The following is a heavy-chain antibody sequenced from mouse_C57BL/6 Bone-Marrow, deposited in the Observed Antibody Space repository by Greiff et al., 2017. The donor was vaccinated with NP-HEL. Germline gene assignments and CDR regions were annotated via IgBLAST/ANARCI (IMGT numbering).Heavy chain of an antibody. Sequence: QVQLQQPGAELVRPGSSVKLSCKASGYTFTSYWMHWVKQRPIQGLEWIGNIDPSDSETHYNQKFKDKATLTVDKSSSTAYMQLSSLTSEDSAVYYCARKGTTLVNAMDYWGQGTSVTVSS. V-gene: IGHV1-52*01. J-gene: IGHJ4*01. CDR1: GYTFTSYW. CDR2: IDPSDSET. CDR3: ARKGTTLVNAMDY. D-gene: IGHD2-10*02.